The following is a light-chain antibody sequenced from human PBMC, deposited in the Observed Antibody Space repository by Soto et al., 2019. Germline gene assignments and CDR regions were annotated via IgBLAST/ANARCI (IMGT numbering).Light chain of an antibody. J-gene: IGKJ1*01. CDR2: DAS. Sequence: DIQMTQSPATLSATAGDRVTITCRASQSISAWLAWYQQNPGKAPKLLIYDASNLESGVPSRFSGSGSGTEFTLTISNLQPDDFATYYCQQYENYWTFGQGPKVDIK. CDR3: QQYENYWT. V-gene: IGKV1-5*01. CDR1: QSISAW.